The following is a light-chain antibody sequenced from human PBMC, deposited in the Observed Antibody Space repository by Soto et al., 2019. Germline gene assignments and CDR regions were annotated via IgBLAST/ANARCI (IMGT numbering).Light chain of an antibody. CDR3: QHYNSYPEA. J-gene: IGKJ1*01. CDR1: QTISRW. CDR2: KAS. V-gene: IGKV1-5*03. Sequence: DIQMTQSPSTLSGSVGDRVTIACRASQTISRWLACYQQRPGKAPKLLIHKASTLKSGVPSRFSGSGSGTEFTLTISSLQPDDFATYYCQHYNSYPEAFGQGTKVAI.